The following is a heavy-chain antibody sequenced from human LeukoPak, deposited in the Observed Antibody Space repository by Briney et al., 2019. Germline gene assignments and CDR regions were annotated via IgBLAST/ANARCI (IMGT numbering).Heavy chain of an antibody. CDR1: VFTFSNYA. J-gene: IGHJ4*02. V-gene: IGHV3-23*01. Sequence: GGSLRLSCAASVFTFSNYAMSWVRQTPGKGLEWVSGISGSGGTTYYADSVMGRFTVSRDNSKNTLYLQMNSLRAEDTAVYYRAKATVFGVVDYFDYWGQGTLVTVSS. CDR2: ISGSGGTT. D-gene: IGHD3-3*01. CDR3: AKATVFGVVDYFDY.